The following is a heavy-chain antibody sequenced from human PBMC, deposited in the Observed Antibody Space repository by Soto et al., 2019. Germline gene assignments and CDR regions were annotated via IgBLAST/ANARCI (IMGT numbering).Heavy chain of an antibody. CDR3: ARSRITMVRGVWFDP. Sequence: PSETLSLTCTVSGGSISSYYWSWIRQPPGKGLEWIGYIYYSGSTNYNPSLKSRVTISVDTSKNQFSLKLSSVTAADTAVYYCARSRITMVRGVWFDPWGQGTLVTVS. CDR2: IYYSGST. D-gene: IGHD3-10*01. CDR1: GGSISSYY. J-gene: IGHJ5*02. V-gene: IGHV4-59*01.